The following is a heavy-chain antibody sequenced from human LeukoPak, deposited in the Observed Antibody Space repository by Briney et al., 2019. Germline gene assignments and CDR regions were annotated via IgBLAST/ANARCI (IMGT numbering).Heavy chain of an antibody. CDR1: GFTFSSYA. J-gene: IGHJ4*02. V-gene: IGHV3-23*01. CDR3: AKECCSSTSCSGPLDY. D-gene: IGHD2-2*01. CDR2: ISGSGGST. Sequence: GGSLRLSCAASGFTFSSYAMGWLRQAPGKGLEWVSAISGSGGSTYYADSVKGRFTISRDNSKNTLYLQMNSLRAEDTAVYYCAKECCSSTSCSGPLDYWGQGTLVTVSS.